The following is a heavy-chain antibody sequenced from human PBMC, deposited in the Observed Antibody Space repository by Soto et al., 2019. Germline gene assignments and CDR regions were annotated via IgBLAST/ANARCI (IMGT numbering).Heavy chain of an antibody. CDR3: ANNQTRELPRVIDF. V-gene: IGHV3-23*01. CDR2: MSGSSSTT. D-gene: IGHD1-7*01. J-gene: IGHJ4*02. Sequence: GGSLRLSCATSGLTFSNYAMSWVRQAPGGGLEWVSSMSGSSSTTYYADSVRGRFTISRDRSKNTLYLQMSSLRAEDTALYYCANNQTRELPRVIDFWGQGTLVTSPQ. CDR1: GLTFSNYA.